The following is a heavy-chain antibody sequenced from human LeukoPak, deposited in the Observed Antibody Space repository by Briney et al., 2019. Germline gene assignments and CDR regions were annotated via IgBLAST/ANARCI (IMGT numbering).Heavy chain of an antibody. CDR2: ISGSGGNT. Sequence: GGSLRLSCAASGFTFSSYWMSWVRQAPGKGLEWVSAISGSGGNTYYADSVKGRFTVSRDNSKNTLYLQMNSLRAEDSAVYYCARYDGGSGPFDYWGQGTLVTVSS. CDR1: GFTFSSYW. D-gene: IGHD3-10*01. V-gene: IGHV3-23*01. J-gene: IGHJ4*02. CDR3: ARYDGGSGPFDY.